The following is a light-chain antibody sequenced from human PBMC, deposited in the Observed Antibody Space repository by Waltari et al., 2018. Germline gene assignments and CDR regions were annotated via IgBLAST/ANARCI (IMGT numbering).Light chain of an antibody. Sequence: DIVMTQSPDSLSVSVGERATINCKSIQSVLYNSNNMNYLAWYQQKRGQPPKLLIYWASTREFGVPDRFRGSGSGTDFTLTISSLQAEDVAVYYCQQYYSETPTFGQGTKVEIK. CDR3: QQYYSETPT. CDR1: QSVLYNSNNMNY. CDR2: WAS. V-gene: IGKV4-1*01. J-gene: IGKJ1*01.